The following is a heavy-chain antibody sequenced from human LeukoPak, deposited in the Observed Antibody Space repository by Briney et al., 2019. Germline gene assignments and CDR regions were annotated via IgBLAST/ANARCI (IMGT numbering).Heavy chain of an antibody. D-gene: IGHD3-22*01. CDR1: GGSFSGYY. J-gene: IGHJ4*02. V-gene: IGHV4-34*01. CDR3: ARGGIYYDSSGFNY. CDR2: IHHSGST. Sequence: PSETLSLTCAVYGGSFSGYYWSWIRQPPGKGLEWIGEIHHSGSTNYNPSLKSRVTISVDTSKNQFSLKLSSVTAADTAVYYCARGGIYYDSSGFNYWGQGTLVTVSS.